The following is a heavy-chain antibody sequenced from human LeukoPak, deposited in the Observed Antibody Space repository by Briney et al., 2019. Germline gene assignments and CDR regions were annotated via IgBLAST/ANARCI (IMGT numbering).Heavy chain of an antibody. D-gene: IGHD3-3*01. V-gene: IGHV1-69*13. Sequence: GASVKVSCKASGGTFSSYAISWVRQAPGQGLEWMGGIISIFGTANYAQKFQGRVTITADESTSTAYMELSSLRSEDTAVYYCARGMDDFSWFDPWGQGTLVTVSS. CDR2: IISIFGTA. CDR1: GGTFSSYA. CDR3: ARGMDDFSWFDP. J-gene: IGHJ5*02.